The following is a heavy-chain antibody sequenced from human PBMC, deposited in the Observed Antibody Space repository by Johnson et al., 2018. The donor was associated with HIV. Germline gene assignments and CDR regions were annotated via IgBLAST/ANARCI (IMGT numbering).Heavy chain of an antibody. CDR1: GFTFSSNW. CDR2: IKQDGSDK. V-gene: IGHV3-7*01. J-gene: IGHJ3*02. D-gene: IGHD3-3*01. Sequence: VQLVESGGTLVQPGGSLRLSCAVSGFTFSSNWMSWVRQAPGKGLEWVANIKQDGSDKNYVDSVKGRFTISRDNAKNSLYLQMNSLRPEDTAVYYCARERWSAYYGAFDIWGHGTLVTVSS. CDR3: ARERWSAYYGAFDI.